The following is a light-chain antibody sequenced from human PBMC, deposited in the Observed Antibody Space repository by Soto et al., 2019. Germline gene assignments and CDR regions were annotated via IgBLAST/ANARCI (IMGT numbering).Light chain of an antibody. V-gene: IGLV1-40*01. CDR3: QSYDSSLSSHVV. CDR2: GNS. J-gene: IGLJ2*01. Sequence: QSVLTQPPSVSGAPGQRVTISCTGSSSNIGAGYDVHWYQQLPGTAPKLLIYGNSNRPSGVPDRFSGSKSGTSGSLAITGLQAEDEADYYCQSYDSSLSSHVVFGGGTQLTVL. CDR1: SSNIGAGYD.